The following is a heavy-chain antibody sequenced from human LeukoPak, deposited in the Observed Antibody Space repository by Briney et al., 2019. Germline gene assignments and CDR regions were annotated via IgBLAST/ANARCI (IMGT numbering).Heavy chain of an antibody. D-gene: IGHD6-13*01. V-gene: IGHV4-34*01. CDR2: INHSGST. CDR3: ARNLIPEQLVLNF. Sequence: PSETLSLTCAVYGGSFSGYYWSWIRQPPGKGLEWIGEINHSGSTNYNPSLTSRVTISVDPSKNQFSLNLKSVTPEDTAVYYCARNLIPEQLVLNFWGQGILVTVSS. J-gene: IGHJ4*02. CDR1: GGSFSGYY.